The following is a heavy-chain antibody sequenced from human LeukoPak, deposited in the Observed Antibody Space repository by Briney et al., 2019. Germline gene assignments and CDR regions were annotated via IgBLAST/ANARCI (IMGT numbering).Heavy chain of an antibody. J-gene: IGHJ4*02. D-gene: IGHD1-7*01. CDR3: SAERAGTIVDF. V-gene: IGHV4-39*01. CDR1: GGSINNNHYY. Sequence: SGTLSLTCTVSGGSINNNHYYWGWIRQPPGKGLEWIGSIYLTEGTYSNPSLQSRLTMSIDTSANQFSLRLNSVTAADTAVYYCSAERAGTIVDFWGQGTLVTVSS. CDR2: IYLTEGT.